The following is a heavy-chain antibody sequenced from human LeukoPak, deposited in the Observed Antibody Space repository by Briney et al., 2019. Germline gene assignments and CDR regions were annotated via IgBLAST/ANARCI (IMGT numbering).Heavy chain of an antibody. CDR2: INDSGSS. Sequence: SETLSLTCAVYGGSVSGYHWTWVRQPPGKGLEYIGEINDSGSSIYNPSLKNRVTISVDTSKKQISVNLTSVTAADTGVYYCARGPHQQWPPMQYWGQGSLVTVSS. D-gene: IGHD6-19*01. J-gene: IGHJ4*02. V-gene: IGHV4-34*01. CDR3: ARGPHQQWPPMQY. CDR1: GGSVSGYH.